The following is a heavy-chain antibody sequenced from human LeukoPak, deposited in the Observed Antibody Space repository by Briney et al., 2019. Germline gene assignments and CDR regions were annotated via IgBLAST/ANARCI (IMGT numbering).Heavy chain of an antibody. CDR1: GGSFSGYY. CDR2: INHSGST. Sequence: SETLSLTCAVYGGSFSGYYWSWIRQPPGKGLEWIGEINHSGSTNYNPSLKSRVTISVDTSKNQFSLKLSSVTAADTAVYYCARIGRCSSTSCYVWGGYYYYYRDVWGKGTTVTVSS. CDR3: ARIGRCSSTSCYVWGGYYYYYRDV. J-gene: IGHJ6*03. D-gene: IGHD2-2*01. V-gene: IGHV4-34*01.